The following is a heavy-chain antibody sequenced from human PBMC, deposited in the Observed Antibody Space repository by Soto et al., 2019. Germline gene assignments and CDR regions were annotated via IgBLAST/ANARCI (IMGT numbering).Heavy chain of an antibody. J-gene: IGHJ6*01. CDR1: GGSISSGGYF. Sequence: PSETLSLTCAVSGGSISSGGYFWNWVRQPPGKGLEWVGYSFHSGTTSYNPPLKSRVIISVDRSKNQFSLKLSSVTTADTAVYYCARGDAGYYGMDVWG. CDR3: ARGDAGYYGMDV. V-gene: IGHV4-30-2*01. CDR2: SFHSGTT.